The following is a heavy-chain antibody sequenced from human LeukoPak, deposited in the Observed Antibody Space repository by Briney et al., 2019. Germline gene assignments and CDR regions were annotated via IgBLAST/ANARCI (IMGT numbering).Heavy chain of an antibody. D-gene: IGHD2-8*01. CDR2: IYTSGST. J-gene: IGHJ4*02. CDR1: GGSISSSSYY. V-gene: IGHV4-39*07. CDR3: ARAYCTNGVCSAYYFDY. Sequence: SETLSLTCTVSGGSISSSSYYWDWIRQPPGKGLEWIGRIYTSGSTNYNPSLKSRVTMSVDTSKNQFSLKLSSVTAADTAVYYCARAYCTNGVCSAYYFDYWGQGTLVTVSS.